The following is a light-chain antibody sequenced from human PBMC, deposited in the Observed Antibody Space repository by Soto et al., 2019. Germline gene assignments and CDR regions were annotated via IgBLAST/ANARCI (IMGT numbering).Light chain of an antibody. Sequence: AIQMTQSPSSLSASVGDRVTITCRASQGIRSDLDWYQQKPGKVPKLLIYGASNLQRGVPSRFSGSGSGTIFTLTISSLQPEDFATYYCLQDFNYPSSFGQGTKVEIK. V-gene: IGKV1-6*01. J-gene: IGKJ1*01. CDR3: LQDFNYPSS. CDR2: GAS. CDR1: QGIRSD.